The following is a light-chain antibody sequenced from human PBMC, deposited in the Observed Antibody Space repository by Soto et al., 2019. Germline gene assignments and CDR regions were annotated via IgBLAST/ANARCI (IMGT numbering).Light chain of an antibody. CDR2: ATS. Sequence: DIQMTQSPSSLSASVGDRVTITCRASQSISSYLNWYQQKPGKSPKLLIYATSSLQSEVPSRFSGSGSVTDFTLTISSLQTEDFATYYCQQSYSTPLFGPGTKVDI. CDR3: QQSYSTPL. CDR1: QSISSY. J-gene: IGKJ3*01. V-gene: IGKV1-39*01.